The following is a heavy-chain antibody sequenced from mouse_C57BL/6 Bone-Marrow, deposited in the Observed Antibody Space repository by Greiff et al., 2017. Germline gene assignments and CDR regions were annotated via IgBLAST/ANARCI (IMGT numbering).Heavy chain of an antibody. Sequence: EVQVVESGGGLVKPGGSLKLSCAASGFTFSSYTMSWVRQTPEKRLEWVATISGGGGNTYYPDSVKGRFTISRDNAKNTLYLQMSSLRSEDTAFDYCARRALYFDYWGQVTTLTVSS. D-gene: IGHD3-1*01. J-gene: IGHJ2*01. V-gene: IGHV5-9*01. CDR2: ISGGGGNT. CDR3: ARRALYFDY. CDR1: GFTFSSYT.